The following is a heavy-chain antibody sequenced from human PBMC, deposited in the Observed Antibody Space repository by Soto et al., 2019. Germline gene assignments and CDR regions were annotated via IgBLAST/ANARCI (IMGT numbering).Heavy chain of an antibody. CDR1: GFTVSSNY. CDR3: VSSIAASFFDY. D-gene: IGHD6-6*01. J-gene: IGHJ4*02. CDR2: IYSGGST. Sequence: GGSLRLSCAASGFTVSSNYMSWVRQAPGKGLEWVSVIYSGGSTYYADSVKGRFTISRDNSKNTLYLQMNSLRTEDTAVYSCVSSIAASFFDYWGQGTLVTVSS. V-gene: IGHV3-53*01.